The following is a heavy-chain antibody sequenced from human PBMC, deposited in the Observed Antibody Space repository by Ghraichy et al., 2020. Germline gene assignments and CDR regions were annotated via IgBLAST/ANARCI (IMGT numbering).Heavy chain of an antibody. CDR1: GFTFSSYS. V-gene: IGHV3-21*01. CDR3: ACGGDTAMVTATFDY. CDR2: ISSSSSYI. J-gene: IGHJ4*02. Sequence: GGSLRLSCAASGFTFSSYSMNWVRQAPGKGLEWVSSISSSSSYIYYADSVKGRFTISRDNAKNSLYLQMNSLRAEDTAVYYCACGGDTAMVTATFDYWGQGTLVTVSS. D-gene: IGHD5-18*01.